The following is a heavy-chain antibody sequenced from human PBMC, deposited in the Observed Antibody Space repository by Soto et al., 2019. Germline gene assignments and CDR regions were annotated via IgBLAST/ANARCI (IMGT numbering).Heavy chain of an antibody. CDR2: ISGSGGST. J-gene: IGHJ6*02. V-gene: IGHV3-23*01. D-gene: IGHD6-13*01. CDR3: AKVVLGRPRWYLVPFSYYYGMDV. Sequence: GGSLRLSYAASGFTFSSYAMSWVRQAPGKGLEWVSAISGSGGSTYYADSVKGRFTISRDNSKNTLYLQMNSLRAEDTAVYYCAKVVLGRPRWYLVPFSYYYGMDVWGQGTTVTVSS. CDR1: GFTFSSYA.